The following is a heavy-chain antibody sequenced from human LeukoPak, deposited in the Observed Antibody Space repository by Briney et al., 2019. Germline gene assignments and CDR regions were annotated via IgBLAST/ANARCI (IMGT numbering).Heavy chain of an antibody. D-gene: IGHD3-10*01. J-gene: IGHJ4*02. Sequence: ASVKVSCKVSGYTLTELSMHWVRQAPGKGLEWMGGFDPEDGETIYAQKFQGRVTMTEDTSTDTAYMELSSLRSEDTAVYYCATDPRRFGELFQDYWGQGTLVTVSS. V-gene: IGHV1-24*01. CDR3: ATDPRRFGELFQDY. CDR1: GYTLTELS. CDR2: FDPEDGET.